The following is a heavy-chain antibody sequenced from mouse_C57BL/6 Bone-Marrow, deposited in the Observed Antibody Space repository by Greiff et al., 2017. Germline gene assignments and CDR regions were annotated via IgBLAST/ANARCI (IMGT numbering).Heavy chain of an antibody. CDR2: ISGGGGNT. CDR1: GFTFSSYT. J-gene: IGHJ3*02. CDR3: ARQGE. V-gene: IGHV5-9*01. Sequence: EVMLVEPGGGLVKPGGSLKLSCAASGFTFSSYTMPWVRQTPEKRLEWVATISGGGGNTYYPDSVKGRFTIARDNAKSTLYLQMSSLRSENKALYYGARQGEWGQGTLVTVSA.